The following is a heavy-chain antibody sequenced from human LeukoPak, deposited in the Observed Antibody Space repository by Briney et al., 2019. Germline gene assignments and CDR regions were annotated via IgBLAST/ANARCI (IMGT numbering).Heavy chain of an antibody. CDR2: ISGSGGGT. V-gene: IGHV3-23*01. Sequence: GGSLRLSCAVSGLTFSSYAMTWVRQAPGKGLEWVSAISGSGGGTYYADSVKGRFTISRDNSKNTLYLQMNSLRAEDTAVYYCARSPQLYDYSFDWFDPWGQGTLVTVSS. CDR3: ARSPQLYDYSFDWFDP. D-gene: IGHD4-11*01. J-gene: IGHJ5*02. CDR1: GLTFSSYA.